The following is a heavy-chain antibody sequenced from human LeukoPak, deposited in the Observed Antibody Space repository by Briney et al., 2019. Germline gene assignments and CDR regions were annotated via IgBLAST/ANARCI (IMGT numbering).Heavy chain of an antibody. D-gene: IGHD2-21*01. CDR3: ARDYGPYPGCSWFDP. V-gene: IGHV1-2*06. Sequence: ASVKVSCKTSGYTFTGYYIHWVRQAPGQGLEWMGRINCNGGGTSYAQKFQGRVTMTRDTSISTAYMELDRLTSDDTAVYYCARDYGPYPGCSWFDPWGQGTLVTVSS. CDR1: GYTFTGYY. J-gene: IGHJ5*02. CDR2: INCNGGGT.